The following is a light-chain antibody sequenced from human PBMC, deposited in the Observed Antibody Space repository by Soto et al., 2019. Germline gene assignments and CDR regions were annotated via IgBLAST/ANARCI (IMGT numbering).Light chain of an antibody. CDR3: QQYGTSPWT. V-gene: IGKV3-20*01. CDR1: HTISSSY. J-gene: IGKJ1*01. Sequence: VLTPSPGTLSLSPGERATLSCRASHTISSSYLAWYQQKPGQAPRLLIYGARTRATGVPDRFSASGSGTDFSLTISRLEPEDFAVYYCQQYGTSPWTFGQGTKVDIK. CDR2: GAR.